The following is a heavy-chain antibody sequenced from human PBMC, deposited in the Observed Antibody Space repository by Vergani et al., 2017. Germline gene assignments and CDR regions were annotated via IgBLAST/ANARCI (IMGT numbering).Heavy chain of an antibody. Sequence: EVQLVQSGAEVKKPGESLKISCKGSGYSLTSYWIVWVRQMPGKGLEWMGIIYPGDSDTRYSPSFQGQVTISADKSISTAYLQWSSLKASDTAMYYCARPTYSSSYDPRAYYYGMDVWGQGTTVTVSS. CDR2: IYPGDSDT. CDR1: GYSLTSYW. D-gene: IGHD6-13*01. CDR3: ARPTYSSSYDPRAYYYGMDV. J-gene: IGHJ6*02. V-gene: IGHV5-51*03.